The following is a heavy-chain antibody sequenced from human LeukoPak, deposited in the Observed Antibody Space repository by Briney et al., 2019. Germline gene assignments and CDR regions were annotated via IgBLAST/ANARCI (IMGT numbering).Heavy chain of an antibody. V-gene: IGHV3-23*01. D-gene: IGHD5-12*01. Sequence: GGSLRLSCAASGFTFSSYAMSWVRQAPGKGLEWVSGISGSGGSTYYADSVTGRFTISRDNSKNTLYLQMNSLRAEDTAVYYCAKDGSQYSGYDHFDSWGQGTLVTVSS. J-gene: IGHJ4*02. CDR1: GFTFSSYA. CDR2: ISGSGGST. CDR3: AKDGSQYSGYDHFDS.